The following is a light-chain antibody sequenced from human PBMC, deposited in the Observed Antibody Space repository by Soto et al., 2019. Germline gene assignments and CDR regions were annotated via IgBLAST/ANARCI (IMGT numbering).Light chain of an antibody. V-gene: IGKV4-1*01. J-gene: IGKJ1*01. CDR1: QSVLYSSNNRNY. CDR3: QQYYSTPHT. Sequence: DIVMTQSPDSLAVSLGERATINCKSSQSVLYSSNNRNYLAWFQQKPGQPPKLLIYWASTREAGLPDRFSGSGSGTDFTLTISSLQAEDVAVYYCQQYYSTPHTFGRGTKVEIK. CDR2: WAS.